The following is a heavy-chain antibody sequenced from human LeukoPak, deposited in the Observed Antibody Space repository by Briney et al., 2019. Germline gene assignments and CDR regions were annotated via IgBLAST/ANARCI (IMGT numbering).Heavy chain of an antibody. D-gene: IGHD3-22*01. J-gene: IGHJ4*02. CDR1: GFTFSSYG. CDR3: ARDQHYYDSSGYYHIDY. Sequence: GGSLRLSCAASGFTFSSYGMHWVRQAPAKGLEGVAVIWYDGSNKYYADSVKGRFTISRDNSKNTLYLQMNSLRAEDTAVYYCARDQHYYDSSGYYHIDYWGQGTLVTVSS. CDR2: IWYDGSNK. V-gene: IGHV3-33*08.